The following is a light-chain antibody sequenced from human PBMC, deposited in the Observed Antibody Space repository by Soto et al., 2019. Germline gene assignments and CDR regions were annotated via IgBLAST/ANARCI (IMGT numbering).Light chain of an antibody. V-gene: IGLV1-40*01. CDR2: GNS. CDR1: SSNIGAGYD. J-gene: IGLJ3*02. CDR3: QSYDSSLSDWV. Sequence: QSVLTQPPSVSGAPGQRVTISCTGSSSNIGAGYDVHWYQQLPGTAPKLLIYGNSNRPSGVPDRFSGSKSGTSASLAITGIRADDEADYYCQSYDSSLSDWVFGGGTTLTVL.